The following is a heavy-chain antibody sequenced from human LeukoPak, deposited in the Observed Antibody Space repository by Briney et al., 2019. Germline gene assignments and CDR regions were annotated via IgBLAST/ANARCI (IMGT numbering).Heavy chain of an antibody. CDR1: GFTFSSYA. CDR2: ISYDGSSK. CDR3: ASHTTTNDY. D-gene: IGHD4-17*01. Sequence: GGSLRLSCAASGFTFSSYAMHWVRQAPGKGLEWVAVISYDGSSKYYADSVKGRFTISRDNSKNTLYLQMNSLRAEDTAVYYCASHTTTNDYWGQGTLVTVSS. J-gene: IGHJ4*02. V-gene: IGHV3-30-3*01.